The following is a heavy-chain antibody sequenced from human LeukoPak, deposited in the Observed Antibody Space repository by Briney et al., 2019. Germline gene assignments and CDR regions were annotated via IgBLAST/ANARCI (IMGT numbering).Heavy chain of an antibody. D-gene: IGHD3-22*01. CDR1: GGSISSYY. V-gene: IGHV4-59*08. Sequence: SETPSLTCTVSGGSISSYYWSWIRQPPGKGLEWIGYIYYSGSTNYNPSLKSRVTISVDTSKNQFSLKLSSVTAADTAVYYCAGSLTDSSGYYYVSDYWGQGTPVTVSS. CDR2: IYYSGST. CDR3: AGSLTDSSGYYYVSDY. J-gene: IGHJ4*02.